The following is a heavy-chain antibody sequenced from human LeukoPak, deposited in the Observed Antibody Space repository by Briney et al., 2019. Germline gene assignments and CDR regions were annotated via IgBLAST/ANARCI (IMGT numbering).Heavy chain of an antibody. CDR1: GFTVSSNY. CDR3: ARGWDRAHPTGFEFDV. CDR2: IYSGGST. J-gene: IGHJ4*02. Sequence: GGSLRLSCAASGFTVSSNYMSWVRQAPGKGLEWVSVIYSGGSTYYADSVKGRFTISRHNSKNTLYLQMNSLRAEDTAVYYCARGWDRAHPTGFEFDVWGQGTLVTVSS. V-gene: IGHV3-53*04. D-gene: IGHD1-26*01.